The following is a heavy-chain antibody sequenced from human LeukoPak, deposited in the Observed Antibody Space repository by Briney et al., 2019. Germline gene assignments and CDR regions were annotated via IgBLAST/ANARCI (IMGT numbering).Heavy chain of an antibody. D-gene: IGHD3-22*01. CDR2: IYYSGST. CDR1: GGSISSYY. CDR3: ARHRPYYYDSSGWYYYYGMDV. J-gene: IGHJ6*02. Sequence: SETLSLTCTVSGGSISSYYWSWIRQPPGKGLEWIGYIYYSGSTNYNPSLKSRVTISVDTSKNQFSLKLSSVTAADTAVYYCARHRPYYYDSSGWYYYYGMDVWGQGTTVTVSS. V-gene: IGHV4-59*01.